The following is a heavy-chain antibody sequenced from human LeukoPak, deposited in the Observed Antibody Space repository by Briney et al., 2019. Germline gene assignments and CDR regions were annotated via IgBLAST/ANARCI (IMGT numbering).Heavy chain of an antibody. J-gene: IGHJ6*02. CDR3: ARGSSTSCDVAV. CDR1: GGSFSGYY. CDR2: ISHSGST. D-gene: IGHD2-2*01. Sequence: SETLSLTCAVYGGSFSGYYWSWIRQPPGKGLEWIGEISHSGSTNYNPSLKSRVTISVDTSKNQFSLKLSSVTAADTAVYYCARGSSTSCDVAVWGQGTTVTVSS. V-gene: IGHV4-34*01.